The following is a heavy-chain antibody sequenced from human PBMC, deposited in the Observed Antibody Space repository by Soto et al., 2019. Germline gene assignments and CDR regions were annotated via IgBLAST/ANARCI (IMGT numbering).Heavy chain of an antibody. CDR2: ISFDGTNK. CDR1: GFTFDLYA. Sequence: GGSLRLSCAASGFTFDLYAMYWIRQSPDKGLEWVAVISFDGTNKYTADSVEGRFSISRDNSKNTLFLQMNSLRPEDTAVYYCAKTAKVDTGDAYLEYWGQGXQVTVSS. J-gene: IGHJ4*02. D-gene: IGHD5-18*01. CDR3: AKTAKVDTGDAYLEY. V-gene: IGHV3-30-3*01.